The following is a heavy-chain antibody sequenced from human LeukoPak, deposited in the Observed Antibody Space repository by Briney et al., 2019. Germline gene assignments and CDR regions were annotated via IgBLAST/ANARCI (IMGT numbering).Heavy chain of an antibody. CDR3: AKDFAYRFLEWPHGLDY. J-gene: IGHJ4*02. Sequence: PGGSLRLSCAASGFTFSTSWMTWVRQAPGKGLEWVASINGDGSEIHYVDSVKGRFTISRDNSKNTVYLQMNSLRVDDTAVYYCAKDFAYRFLEWPHGLDYWGQGILVTVSS. V-gene: IGHV3-7*03. CDR2: INGDGSEI. D-gene: IGHD3-3*01. CDR1: GFTFSTSW.